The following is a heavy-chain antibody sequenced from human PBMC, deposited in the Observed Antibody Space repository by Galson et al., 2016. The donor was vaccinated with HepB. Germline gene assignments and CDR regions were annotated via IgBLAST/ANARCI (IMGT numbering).Heavy chain of an antibody. J-gene: IGHJ3*01. CDR1: GGSIKSHY. V-gene: IGHV4-59*11. CDR2: IYHSGRT. Sequence: SETLSLTCTVSGGSIKSHYWSWIRQPPGKGLEWIGYIYHSGRTNSNPSLKSRVTISIDTSKNQFSLKLNSVTAADTAAYYCARDSYFDSSGYFYDVFDSWGQWTMVTVSS. CDR3: ARDSYFDSSGYFYDVFDS. D-gene: IGHD3-22*01.